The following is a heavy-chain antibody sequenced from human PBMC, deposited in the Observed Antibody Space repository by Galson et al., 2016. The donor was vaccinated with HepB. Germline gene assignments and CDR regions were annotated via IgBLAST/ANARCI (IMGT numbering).Heavy chain of an antibody. Sequence: SLRLSCAASGFTFNNAWMNWVRQAPGKGLEWVGRIKSKTDGGTTDYAAPVQGRFTISRDDSKSTLYLQMNSLKTEDTAVYYCITTVGSHMNVWGQGTTVTVSS. D-gene: IGHD4-11*01. V-gene: IGHV3-15*07. CDR3: ITTVGSHMNV. J-gene: IGHJ6*02. CDR1: GFTFNNAW. CDR2: IKSKTDGGTT.